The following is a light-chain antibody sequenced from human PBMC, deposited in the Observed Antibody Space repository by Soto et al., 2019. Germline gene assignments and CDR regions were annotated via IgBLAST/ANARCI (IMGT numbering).Light chain of an antibody. CDR1: EGIDSW. Sequence: DLQMTQSPSSVSASLGDRVTITCRASEGIDSWLAWYQQKPGEAPKLLISAASSLQSGVPTRFSGSGFGTDFTLTISNLQPEDSATYYCQQGIHFPLAFGAGTKVEIK. V-gene: IGKV1-12*01. CDR2: AAS. CDR3: QQGIHFPLA. J-gene: IGKJ4*01.